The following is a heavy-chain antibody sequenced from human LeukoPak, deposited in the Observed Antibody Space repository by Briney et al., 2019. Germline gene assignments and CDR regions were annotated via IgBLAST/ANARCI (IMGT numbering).Heavy chain of an antibody. Sequence: PGGSPRHSRAASGFTFSSYWMSWVRQAPGKGLEWVANIKQDGSEKYYVDSVKGRFTIYRGNAKNSLYLQMNSLRAEDTAVYYCARALGIAAAGTGHWFDPWGQGTGSPSPQ. CDR2: IKQDGSEK. V-gene: IGHV3-7*05. D-gene: IGHD6-13*01. CDR3: ARALGIAAAGTGHWFDP. CDR1: GFTFSSYW. J-gene: IGHJ5*02.